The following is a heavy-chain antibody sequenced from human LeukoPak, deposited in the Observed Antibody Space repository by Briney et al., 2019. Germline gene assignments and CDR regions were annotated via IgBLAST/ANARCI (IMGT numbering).Heavy chain of an antibody. Sequence: GGSLRLSCAASGFTFDDYGMHWVRQAPGKGLEWVAVISYDGSNKYYADSVKGRFTISRDNSKNTLYLQMNSLRVEDTAVYYCACLRLGELSSPPPTRPFIDYWGQGTLVTVSS. CDR2: ISYDGSNK. J-gene: IGHJ4*02. D-gene: IGHD3-16*02. CDR1: GFTFDDYG. CDR3: ACLRLGELSSPPPTRPFIDY. V-gene: IGHV3-30*03.